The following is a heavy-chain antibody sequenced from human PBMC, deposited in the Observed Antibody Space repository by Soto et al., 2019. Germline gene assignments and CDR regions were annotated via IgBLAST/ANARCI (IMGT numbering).Heavy chain of an antibody. J-gene: IGHJ4*02. D-gene: IGHD3-10*01. CDR3: ARDNRHYFGSGSYPFDY. CDR2: IWSDGTKK. V-gene: IGHV3-33*08. CDR1: GFTFSNYA. Sequence: QVQLVESGGGVVQPGRSLRLSCGASGFTFSNYAMHWVRQAPGKGLEWVAVIWSDGTKKYYADSVKGRFTTSRDNSKNTLYRQMNSVRAEDTAVYFCARDNRHYFGSGSYPFDYWGQGTLVTVSS.